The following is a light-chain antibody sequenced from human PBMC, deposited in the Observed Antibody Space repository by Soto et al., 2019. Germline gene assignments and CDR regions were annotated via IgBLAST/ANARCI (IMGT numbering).Light chain of an antibody. V-gene: IGLV3-1*01. Sequence: SYELTQPPSVSVSPGQTASITCSGDELGDKYACWYQQKPGQSPVVVIYQDSKRPSGIPERFSGSKSGNTVALTISGTQAMDEAAYYCQAWDSSTVVFGGGTKLTVL. CDR1: ELGDKY. J-gene: IGLJ2*01. CDR3: QAWDSSTVV. CDR2: QDS.